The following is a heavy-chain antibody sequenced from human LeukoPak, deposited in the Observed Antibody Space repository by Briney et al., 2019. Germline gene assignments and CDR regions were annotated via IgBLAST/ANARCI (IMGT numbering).Heavy chain of an antibody. CDR2: INTNTGNP. D-gene: IGHD6-6*01. J-gene: IGHJ6*03. CDR3: ARARIAAQYYYYYMDV. Sequence: ASVKVSCKASGYTFTSYAMNWVRQAPGQGLEWMGWINTNTGNPTYAQGFTGRFVFSLDTSVSTAYLQISSLKAEDTAVYYCARARIAAQYYYYYMDVWGKGTTVTVSS. V-gene: IGHV7-4-1*02. CDR1: GYTFTSYA.